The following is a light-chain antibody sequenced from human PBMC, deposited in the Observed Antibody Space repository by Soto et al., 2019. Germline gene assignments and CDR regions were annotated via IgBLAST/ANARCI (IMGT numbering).Light chain of an antibody. CDR1: QSVSTF. V-gene: IGKV3-11*01. Sequence: IVLTQSPARLSFPSGGRATLYRRASQSVSTFLAWYQLKPGQAPRLLIYDASNRASGIPARFSGSGSGTDFTLTISSLEPEDFALYYCQQRSSWPRTFGQGTKVDIK. J-gene: IGKJ1*01. CDR3: QQRSSWPRT. CDR2: DAS.